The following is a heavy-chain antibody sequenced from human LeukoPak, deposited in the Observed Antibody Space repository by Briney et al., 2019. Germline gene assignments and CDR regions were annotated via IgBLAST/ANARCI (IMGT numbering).Heavy chain of an antibody. CDR3: VKNSGWYRLDC. V-gene: IGHV3-7*03. CDR2: IKEDGSEK. Sequence: GGSLRLSCAASGLTFSNYWMTWVRQAPGKGLEWVADIKEDGSEKYYVDSVKGRFTISRDNAKNSLFLQMDSLRSEDTAVYYCVKNSGWYRLDCWGQGTLVTVSS. D-gene: IGHD6-13*01. CDR1: GLTFSNYW. J-gene: IGHJ4*02.